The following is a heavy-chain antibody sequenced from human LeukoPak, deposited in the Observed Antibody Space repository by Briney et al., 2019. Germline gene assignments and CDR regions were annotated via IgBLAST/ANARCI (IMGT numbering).Heavy chain of an antibody. CDR2: INHSGST. Sequence: PSETLSLTCAVYDGSFSGYYWSWIRQPPGKGLEWIGEINHSGSTNYNPSLKSRVTISVDTSKNQFSLKLSSVTAADTAVYYCARTDIVVVPAALNWFDPWGQGTLVTVSS. J-gene: IGHJ5*02. D-gene: IGHD2-2*01. CDR3: ARTDIVVVPAALNWFDP. V-gene: IGHV4-34*01. CDR1: DGSFSGYY.